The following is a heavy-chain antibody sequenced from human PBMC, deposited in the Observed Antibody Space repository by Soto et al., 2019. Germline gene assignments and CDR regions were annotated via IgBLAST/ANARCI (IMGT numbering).Heavy chain of an antibody. CDR1: GSTFSAYA. J-gene: IGHJ4*02. D-gene: IGHD1-1*01. Sequence: QVQLVESGGAVVQPGTSLRLSCTVSGSTFSAYAMHWVRQAPGKGLEWVAVIWYDGSNEDYADSVKGRFTISRDNSNNTLFLQMNSLRVEDTAVYYCAREETGTFDCWGQGTLGTVSS. CDR2: IWYDGSNE. CDR3: AREETGTFDC. V-gene: IGHV3-33*01.